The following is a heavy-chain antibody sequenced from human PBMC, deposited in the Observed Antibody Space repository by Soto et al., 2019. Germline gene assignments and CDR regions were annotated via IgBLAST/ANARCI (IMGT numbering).Heavy chain of an antibody. CDR1: GGSISSSSYY. CDR2: IYYSGST. D-gene: IGHD4-4*01. Sequence: SETLSLTCTVSGGSISSSSYYWGWIRQPPGKGLEWIGSIYYSGSTYYNPSLKSRVTISVDTSKNQFSLKLSSVTAADTAVYYCARHRPPATVTKKTFDYWGQGTLVTVS. J-gene: IGHJ4*02. V-gene: IGHV4-39*01. CDR3: ARHRPPATVTKKTFDY.